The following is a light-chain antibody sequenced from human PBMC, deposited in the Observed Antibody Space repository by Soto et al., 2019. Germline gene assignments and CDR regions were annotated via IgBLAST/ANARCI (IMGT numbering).Light chain of an antibody. V-gene: IGKV3-20*01. Sequence: EIVLTQSPGTLSLSPGERATLSCRASQSVSSSYLAWYQQKPGQAPRLLIYGTFSSATVIPDRFSVSGSLTDFTLTISRLVPEDFAVYYCQQYGSSPYTFGQGTKLEIK. CDR2: GTF. J-gene: IGKJ2*01. CDR1: QSVSSSY. CDR3: QQYGSSPYT.